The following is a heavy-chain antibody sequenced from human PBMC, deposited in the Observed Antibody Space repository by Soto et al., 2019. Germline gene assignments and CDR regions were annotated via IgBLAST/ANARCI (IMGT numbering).Heavy chain of an antibody. V-gene: IGHV4-34*01. CDR1: GGSFSGYY. Sequence: QVQLQQWGAGLLKPSETLSLTCAVYGGSFSGYYWSWIRQPPGKGLEWIGEINDSGSTNYNPSLIRRGATTLEASTNHLSLQLRCVAAAAEEAEYCGGGGIIRFGEVSPRGDHYYYMDVWGKGTTVTVSS. CDR3: GGGIIRFGEVSPRGDHYYYMDV. D-gene: IGHD3-10*01. CDR2: INDSGST. J-gene: IGHJ6*03.